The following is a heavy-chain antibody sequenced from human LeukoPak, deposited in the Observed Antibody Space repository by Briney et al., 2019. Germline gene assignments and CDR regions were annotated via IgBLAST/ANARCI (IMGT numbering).Heavy chain of an antibody. CDR2: ISGSGDTT. CDR1: GLTFNMYA. D-gene: IGHD7-27*01. Sequence: PGGSLRLSCATSGLTFNMYAMGWVRQAPGKGLQWVSSISGSGDTTYYADSVKGRFTISRDNSKNTLYLQMNSLGADDAAIYYCAKERLGNTKWFDPWGQGTLVTVSS. CDR3: AKERLGNTKWFDP. V-gene: IGHV3-23*01. J-gene: IGHJ5*02.